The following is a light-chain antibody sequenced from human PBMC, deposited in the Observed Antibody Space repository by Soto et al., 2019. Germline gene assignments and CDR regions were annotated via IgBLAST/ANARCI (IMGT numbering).Light chain of an antibody. V-gene: IGLV2-23*02. Sequence: QSALTQPASVSGSPGESITISCTGTRSDVGSYNSIAWYQQHPGKAPRVMIFDVTKRPSGISNRFSGSKSGSTASLTISGLQAEDEADYFCFSYAGDSICVFGGGTKLTVL. CDR3: FSYAGDSICV. J-gene: IGLJ3*02. CDR2: DVT. CDR1: RSDVGSYNS.